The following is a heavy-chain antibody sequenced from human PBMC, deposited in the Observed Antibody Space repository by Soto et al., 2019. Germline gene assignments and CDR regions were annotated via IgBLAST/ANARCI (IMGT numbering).Heavy chain of an antibody. D-gene: IGHD3-22*01. CDR3: ARMDSSGLGIDY. CDR2: IYPGDSDT. V-gene: IGHV5-51*01. Sequence: GESLKISCKGSGYSFTNYWVGWVRQMPGKGLEWMGMIYPGDSDTRYSPPFQGHVTIPADKSISTAYLQWSSLKASDTAIYYCARMDSSGLGIDYWGQGTLVTVSS. CDR1: GYSFTNYW. J-gene: IGHJ4*02.